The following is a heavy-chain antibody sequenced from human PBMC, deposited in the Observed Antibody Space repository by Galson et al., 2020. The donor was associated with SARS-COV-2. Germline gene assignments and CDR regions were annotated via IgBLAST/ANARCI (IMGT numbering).Heavy chain of an antibody. CDR3: ARHVWKLWLPGWFDP. J-gene: IGHJ5*02. CDR1: GGSISSSSYY. D-gene: IGHD5-18*01. V-gene: IGHV4-39*01. CDR2: IHYSGST. Sequence: SETPSLTCTVSGGSISSSSYYWGWIRQPPGKGLEWIGSIHYSGSTYYNPSLKSRVTISVDTSKNQFSLKLGSVTAADTAVYYCARHVWKLWLPGWFDPWGKVTLVTGAS.